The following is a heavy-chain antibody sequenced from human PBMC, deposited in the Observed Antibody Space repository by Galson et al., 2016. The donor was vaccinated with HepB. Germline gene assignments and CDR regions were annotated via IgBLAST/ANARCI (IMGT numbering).Heavy chain of an antibody. J-gene: IGHJ4*02. CDR2: IRGDGIVS. CDR3: SREMTGSYFD. D-gene: IGHD3-10*01. V-gene: IGHV3-7*01. Sequence: IRGDGIVSYYAESVRGRFTISRDNAKNSLYLQMNGLRVDETAVYYCSREMTGSYFDWGQGTLVTVSS.